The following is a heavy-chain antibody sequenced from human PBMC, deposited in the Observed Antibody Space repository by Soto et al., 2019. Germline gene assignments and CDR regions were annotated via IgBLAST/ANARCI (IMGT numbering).Heavy chain of an antibody. CDR3: AKEMGDYYDSSGSWFDP. Sequence: GGSLRLSCAPSGFTFSSYVMSWVRQAPGEGLEWVSAISGSGGNTYYADSVKGRFTISRDNSKNTVFLQMNSLRAEDTALYFCAKEMGDYYDSSGSWFDPWGQGTLVTVSS. CDR1: GFTFSSYV. CDR2: ISGSGGNT. J-gene: IGHJ5*02. V-gene: IGHV3-23*01. D-gene: IGHD3-22*01.